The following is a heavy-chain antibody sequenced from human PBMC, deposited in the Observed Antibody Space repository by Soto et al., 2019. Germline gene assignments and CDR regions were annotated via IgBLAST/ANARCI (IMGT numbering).Heavy chain of an antibody. CDR1: GFIFSGYG. CDR3: SREGVGATVFFGYFDY. J-gene: IGHJ4*02. D-gene: IGHD1-26*01. Sequence: QVQLVESGGGVVQPGTSLRLSCAASGFIFSGYGMHWVRQAPGKGLEWVAVTRYDGSNKYYGDSLKGRFIISRDNSKNKLYLQKNNLSGEDTAVDFCSREGVGATVFFGYFDYWGQGTMVTVSS. V-gene: IGHV3-33*01. CDR2: TRYDGSNK.